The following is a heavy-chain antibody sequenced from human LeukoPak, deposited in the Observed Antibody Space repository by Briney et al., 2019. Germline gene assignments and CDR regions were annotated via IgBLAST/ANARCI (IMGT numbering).Heavy chain of an antibody. J-gene: IGHJ4*02. D-gene: IGHD1-26*01. Sequence: GGSLRLSCAASGFMFNGYSMTWVRQAPGKGLEWVSYISGGSDYIFYTDSVKGRFTISRDNAKKSLYLQLNSLRVEGTAVYYCARWGLGPSFDYWGQGTRVTVSS. CDR2: ISGGSDYI. CDR3: ARWGLGPSFDY. CDR1: GFMFNGYS. V-gene: IGHV3-21*01.